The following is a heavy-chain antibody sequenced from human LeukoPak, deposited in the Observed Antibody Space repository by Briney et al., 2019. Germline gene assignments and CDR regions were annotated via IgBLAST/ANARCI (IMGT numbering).Heavy chain of an antibody. V-gene: IGHV6-1*01. CDR3: ERSRGAIVDY. CDR2: TYYRSKWVN. Sequence: SQTLSLTCAISGDSVSSNSAAWNWIRQSPSRGLEWLGRTYYRSKWVNDYATSVKSRISINPDISANQFSLQLNSVTPADTAVYYCERSRGAIVDYWGQGTLVTVSS. J-gene: IGHJ4*02. CDR1: GDSVSSNSAA.